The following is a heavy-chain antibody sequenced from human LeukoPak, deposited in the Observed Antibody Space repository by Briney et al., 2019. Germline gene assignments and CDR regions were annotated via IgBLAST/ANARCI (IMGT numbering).Heavy chain of an antibody. CDR2: IYTSGST. CDR1: GGSISSGSYY. Sequence: PSETLSLTCTVSGGSISSGSYYWSWIRQPAGKGLEWIGRIYTSGSTNYNPSLKSRITISVDTYKNQFSLKLSSVTAADTAVYYCARAESERGLNYWGQGTLVTVSS. D-gene: IGHD1-14*01. V-gene: IGHV4-61*02. CDR3: ARAESERGLNY. J-gene: IGHJ4*02.